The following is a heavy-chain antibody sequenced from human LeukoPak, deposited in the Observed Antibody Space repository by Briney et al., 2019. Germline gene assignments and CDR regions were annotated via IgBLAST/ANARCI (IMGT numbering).Heavy chain of an antibody. CDR1: GFTFSSYA. CDR3: AKDVLLWFGEGNYFDY. Sequence: GGSLRLSCAASGFTFSSYAVSWVRQAPGKGLEWVSAISGSGGSTYYADSVKGRFTISRDNSKNTLYLQMNSLRAEDTAVYYCAKDVLLWFGEGNYFDYWGQGTLVTVSS. J-gene: IGHJ4*02. CDR2: ISGSGGST. D-gene: IGHD3-10*01. V-gene: IGHV3-23*01.